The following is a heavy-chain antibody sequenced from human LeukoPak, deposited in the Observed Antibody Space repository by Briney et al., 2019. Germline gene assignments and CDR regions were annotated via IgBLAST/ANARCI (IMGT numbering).Heavy chain of an antibody. D-gene: IGHD4-23*01. J-gene: IGHJ6*03. Sequence: GGSLRLSCAASGFTFSSYGMHWVRQAPGKGLEWVAFIKYDGSNKYYADSVKGRFTISRDNSKNTLYLQMNRLRAEDTAVYYCAREHDRGNYYYYYYMDVWGKGTTVTVSS. V-gene: IGHV3-30*02. CDR3: AREHDRGNYYYYYYMDV. CDR1: GFTFSSYG. CDR2: IKYDGSNK.